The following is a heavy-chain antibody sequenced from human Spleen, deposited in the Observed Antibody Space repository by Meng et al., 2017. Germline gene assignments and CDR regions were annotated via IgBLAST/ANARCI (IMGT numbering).Heavy chain of an antibody. CDR1: GYNFPDYY. V-gene: IGHV1-2*06. CDR2: INPKSGDT. CDR3: ARDEDISAAGTLFGDY. Sequence: ASVKVSCKPSGYNFPDYYIHWVRRAPGQGLEWMGRINPKSGDTHYAQKFQARVTMSGDTSISTAYMELSGLRSADTAMYYCARDEDISAAGTLFGDYWGQGTLVTVSS. J-gene: IGHJ4*02. D-gene: IGHD6-25*01.